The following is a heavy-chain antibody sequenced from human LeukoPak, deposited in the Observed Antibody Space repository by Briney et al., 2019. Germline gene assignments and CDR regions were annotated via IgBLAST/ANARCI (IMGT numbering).Heavy chain of an antibody. CDR2: ISSSSSTI. J-gene: IGHJ4*02. Sequence: GGSLRLSCAASGFTFSSYSMNWVRQAPGKGLEWVSYISSSSSTIYYADSVKGRFTISRDNSKNTLYLQMNSLRAEDTAAYYCAGDSSSWYCWGQGTLVTVSS. D-gene: IGHD6-13*01. V-gene: IGHV3-48*01. CDR3: AGDSSSWYC. CDR1: GFTFSSYS.